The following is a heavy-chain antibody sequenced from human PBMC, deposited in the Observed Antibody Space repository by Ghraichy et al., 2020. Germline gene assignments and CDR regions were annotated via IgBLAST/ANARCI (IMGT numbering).Heavy chain of an antibody. Sequence: GGSLRLSCTASGFTLSTYSMNWVRQAPGKGLEWLSYISSSSSAIYYADSVRGRFTISRDNAKNSLYLQMNSLRDEDTAVYYCARDLDYRFDSNGSSRWGQGTLVTVSS. J-gene: IGHJ4*02. V-gene: IGHV3-48*02. CDR2: ISSSSSAI. D-gene: IGHD5-18*01. CDR1: GFTLSTYS. CDR3: ARDLDYRFDSNGSSR.